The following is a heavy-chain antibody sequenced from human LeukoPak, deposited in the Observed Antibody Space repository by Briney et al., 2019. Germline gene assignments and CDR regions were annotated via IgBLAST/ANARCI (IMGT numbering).Heavy chain of an antibody. CDR1: GGSISSYY. J-gene: IGHJ6*03. CDR3: ARDLGLRYSNPPGWYYMDV. Sequence: PSETLSLTCTVSGGSISSYYWSWIRQPPGKGLEWIGYIYYSGGTNYNPSLKSRVTISVDTSKNQFSLKLSSVTAADTAVYYCARDLGLRYSNPPGWYYMDVWGKGTTVTVSS. CDR2: IYYSGGT. V-gene: IGHV4-59*01. D-gene: IGHD4-11*01.